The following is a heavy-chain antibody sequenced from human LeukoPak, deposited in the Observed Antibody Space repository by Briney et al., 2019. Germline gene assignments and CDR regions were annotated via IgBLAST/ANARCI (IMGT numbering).Heavy chain of an antibody. D-gene: IGHD3-16*01. J-gene: IGHJ5*02. V-gene: IGHV4-34*12. CDR2: IIHSGST. CDR3: ARVGGSGFDP. Sequence: SETLSLTCAVYGGSFSGYYWSWIRQPPGKGLEWIGEIIHSGSTNYNPSLKSRVTISVDTSKKHFSLKLSSVTAADTAVYYCARVGGSGFDPWGQGTLVTVSS. CDR1: GGSFSGYY.